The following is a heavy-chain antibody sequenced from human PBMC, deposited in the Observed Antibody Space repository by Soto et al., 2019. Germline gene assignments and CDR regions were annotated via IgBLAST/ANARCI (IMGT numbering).Heavy chain of an antibody. V-gene: IGHV4-30-4*01. CDR1: GGNIVGGGFY. Sequence: TQPLPKSVVGGNIVGGGFYWTWIRQPPGKGLEWIGYIYSSGTTYYNPSLKSRVTLSVDRSKNQFSLNLTSVTAADTAMYYCARAPPGPSPRWDVWGQGTTVTGSS. J-gene: IGHJ6*02. CDR3: ARAPPGPSPRWDV. CDR2: IYSSGTT. D-gene: IGHD3-10*01.